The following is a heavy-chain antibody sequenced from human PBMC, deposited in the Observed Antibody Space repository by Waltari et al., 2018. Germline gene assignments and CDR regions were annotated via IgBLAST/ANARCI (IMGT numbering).Heavy chain of an antibody. D-gene: IGHD5-18*01. CDR2: INPRGGST. CDR1: GYTFTSYY. Sequence: QVQLVQSGAEVKKPGASVKVSCKASGYTFTSYYMHWVRRAPGQGLEWMGIINPRGGSTSHAQKFQGRVTMTRDTSTSTVYMELSSLRSEDTAVYYCARVDTAMSDAFDIWGQGTMVTVSS. J-gene: IGHJ3*02. CDR3: ARVDTAMSDAFDI. V-gene: IGHV1-46*01.